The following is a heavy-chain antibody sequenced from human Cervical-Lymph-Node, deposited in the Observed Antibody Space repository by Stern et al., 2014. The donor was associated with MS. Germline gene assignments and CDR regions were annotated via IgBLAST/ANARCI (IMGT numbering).Heavy chain of an antibody. CDR2: INTNTGNP. D-gene: IGHD5-12*01. J-gene: IGHJ2*01. Sequence: VQLLQSGSELKKPGASVKVSCKASGYTFTTYAINWVRQAPGQGLEWMGWINTNTGNPTSAPGFTGRFVFSLDSSVSTAYLQISSLRANDTAVYYCARGWLGPDWYFDLWGRGTLVTVSS. CDR3: ARGWLGPDWYFDL. CDR1: GYTFTTYA. V-gene: IGHV7-4-1*02.